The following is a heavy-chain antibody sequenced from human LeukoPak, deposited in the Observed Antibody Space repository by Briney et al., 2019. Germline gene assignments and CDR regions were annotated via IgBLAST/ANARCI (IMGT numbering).Heavy chain of an antibody. D-gene: IGHD3-22*01. Sequence: GGSLRLSCAASGFTFSSYAMSWVRQAPGKGLEWVSVTYTGGNSYYADSVKGRFIISRDISKNTLYLQMNSLGAEDSALYYCARGGRGSAAVVAPRSFDIWGQGTMVTVSS. V-gene: IGHV3-53*01. CDR1: GFTFSSYA. CDR3: ARGGRGSAAVVAPRSFDI. J-gene: IGHJ3*02. CDR2: TYTGGNS.